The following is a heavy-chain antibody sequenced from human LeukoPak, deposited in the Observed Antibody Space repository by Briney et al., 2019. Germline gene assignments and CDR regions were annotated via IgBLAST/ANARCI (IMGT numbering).Heavy chain of an antibody. D-gene: IGHD6-13*01. V-gene: IGHV4-34*01. CDR2: TNHSGST. CDR3: ARRCSSWFCYYYMDV. J-gene: IGHJ6*03. CDR1: GGSFSGYY. Sequence: SETLSLTCAVYGGSFSGYYWSWIRQPPGKGLEWIGETNHSGSTNYNPSLKSRVTISVDTSKHQFSLILSSVTAADTAVYYCARRCSSWFCYYYMDVWGKGTTVIISS.